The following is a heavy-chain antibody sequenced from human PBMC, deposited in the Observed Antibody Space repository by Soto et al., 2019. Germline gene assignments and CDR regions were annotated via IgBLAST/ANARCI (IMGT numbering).Heavy chain of an antibody. CDR3: TRHSAVSPFDH. J-gene: IGHJ4*01. V-gene: IGHV5-51*01. CDR2: IYPDESDT. CDR1: GYSFTKYW. D-gene: IGHD1-26*01. Sequence: PGESLKISCKGSGYSFTKYWIGWVRQMPGKGLEWMAIIYPDESDTRYSPSFQGQVTISADKSISTAYLQWSSLKASDTAMYYCTRHSAVSPFDHWGQGTLVTVSS.